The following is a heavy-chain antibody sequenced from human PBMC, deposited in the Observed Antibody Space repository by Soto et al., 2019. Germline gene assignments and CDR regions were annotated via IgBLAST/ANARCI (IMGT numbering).Heavy chain of an antibody. V-gene: IGHV1-8*01. Sequence: QVQLVQSGAEVKKPGASVKVSCKASGYTFTSYDINWVRQATGQALEWMGWMKPNSGNTGYAQKFQGRVTMTRNTSIGTAYMELMSLGSEDADVYYCARERTVAGNDYWGQGTLVTVSS. CDR3: ARERTVAGNDY. D-gene: IGHD6-19*01. CDR2: MKPNSGNT. J-gene: IGHJ4*02. CDR1: GYTFTSYD.